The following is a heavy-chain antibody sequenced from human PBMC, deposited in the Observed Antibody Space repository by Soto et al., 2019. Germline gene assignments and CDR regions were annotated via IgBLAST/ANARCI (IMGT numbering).Heavy chain of an antibody. V-gene: IGHV3-73*01. CDR2: IKTKVESYAT. D-gene: IGHD2-15*01. Sequence: GVSLRLSCAASGFTLSGFDIHWVRQASGEGLEWVGRIKTKVESYATELAASVKGRFTISRDDPKNTAYLEMNSLKTEDTAVYYCTRRYCSGGGCYSDFDYRGQGALVTVSS. CDR3: TRRYCSGGGCYSDFDY. J-gene: IGHJ4*02. CDR1: GFTLSGFD.